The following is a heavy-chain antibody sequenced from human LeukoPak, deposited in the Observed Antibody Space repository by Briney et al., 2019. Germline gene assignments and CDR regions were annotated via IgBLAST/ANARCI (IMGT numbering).Heavy chain of an antibody. CDR3: ARLFDYGDYRAEPY. CDR1: GFTFSGNW. D-gene: IGHD4-17*01. CDR2: IKQDGGDK. V-gene: IGHV3-7*04. J-gene: IGHJ4*02. Sequence: GGSLRLSCAASGFTFSGNWMSWVRQAPGKGLEWVANIKQDGGDKYYVDSVKGRFTISRDNAKNSLYLQMNSLRAEDTAVYYCARLFDYGDYRAEPYWGQGSLVTVSS.